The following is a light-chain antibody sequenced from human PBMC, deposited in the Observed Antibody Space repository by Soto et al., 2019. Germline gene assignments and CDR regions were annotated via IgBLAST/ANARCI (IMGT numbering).Light chain of an antibody. CDR1: QSFSSTY. Sequence: IVLTQSPCTLSLSPGERATLSCRASQSFSSTYLAWYQQKPGQAPRLLIYGASSRATGIPDRFSGSGSGTEFTLTISRLEPEDFAVYYCQHYGSSRTFGQGTKVEIK. V-gene: IGKV3-20*01. CDR3: QHYGSSRT. CDR2: GAS. J-gene: IGKJ1*01.